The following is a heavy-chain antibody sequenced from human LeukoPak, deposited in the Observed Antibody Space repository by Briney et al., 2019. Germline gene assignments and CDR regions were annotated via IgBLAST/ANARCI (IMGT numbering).Heavy chain of an antibody. Sequence: KPSETLSLTCAVYGGSFSGYYWSWIRQSPGKGLEWIGEINHSGSTNYNPSLKSRVSISVDRSKNQFSLKVSSVTAADTAVYYCASLYSNYLYFDYWGQGTLVTASS. D-gene: IGHD4-11*01. CDR2: INHSGST. CDR1: GGSFSGYY. CDR3: ASLYSNYLYFDY. J-gene: IGHJ4*02. V-gene: IGHV4-34*01.